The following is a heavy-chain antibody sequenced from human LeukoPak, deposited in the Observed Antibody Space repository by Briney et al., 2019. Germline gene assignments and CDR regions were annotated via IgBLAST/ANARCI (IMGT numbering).Heavy chain of an antibody. CDR3: ARDRACSNGVCSYFDY. V-gene: IGHV4-39*01. Sequence: SETLSLTCIVSGGSISSTTYYWGWIRQPPGKGLEWIGSIYYSGSTWYNPSLKSRVTVSADTSKNQFSLKLTSVTAADTAVYYCARDRACSNGVCSYFDYRGQGTVVTVSS. CDR2: IYYSGST. J-gene: IGHJ4*02. CDR1: GGSISSTTYY. D-gene: IGHD2-8*01.